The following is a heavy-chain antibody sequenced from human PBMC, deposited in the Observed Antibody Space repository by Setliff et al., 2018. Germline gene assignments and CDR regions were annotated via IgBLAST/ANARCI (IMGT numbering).Heavy chain of an antibody. D-gene: IGHD6-19*01. CDR2: IYIGGSA. V-gene: IGHV4-59*12. CDR3: AREQWLDPPGYYYMDV. CDR1: GASISSYY. J-gene: IGHJ6*03. Sequence: SETLSLTCTASGASISSYYWSWVRQSPGKGLEWIGYIYIGGSANYNPSLKSRVTMSIDTSKNQFSLKLNSVTAADMAVYYCAREQWLDPPGYYYMDVWAKGTTVTVSS.